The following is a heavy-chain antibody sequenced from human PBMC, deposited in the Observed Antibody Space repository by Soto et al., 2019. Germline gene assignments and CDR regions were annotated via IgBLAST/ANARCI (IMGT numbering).Heavy chain of an antibody. J-gene: IGHJ4*02. Sequence: QVQLVKSGGGVIQAGRSLRLSCAASGFTFSSYAMHWVRQAPGKGLEWVAVISYDGSNKYYADSVKGRFTISRDNSKNTLYLQMNSLRAEDTAVYYCARASNGWYYDYWGQGTLVTVSS. CDR1: GFTFSSYA. V-gene: IGHV3-30-3*01. CDR3: ARASNGWYYDY. D-gene: IGHD6-19*01. CDR2: ISYDGSNK.